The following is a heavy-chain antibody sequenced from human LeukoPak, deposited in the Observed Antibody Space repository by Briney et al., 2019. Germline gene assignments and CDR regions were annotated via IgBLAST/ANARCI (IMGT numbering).Heavy chain of an antibody. V-gene: IGHV3-66*01. D-gene: IGHD3-10*01. CDR1: EFTVKTNY. CDR2: IQPDGSP. J-gene: IGHJ5*02. CDR3: ARDRISFDRGAKGWFDP. Sequence: GGSLRLSCAASEFTVKTNYMSWLRQAPGKGPEWVAVIQPDGSPLYAASVRARFNISRDNSKNTLYLQMNSLRAEDTAVYYCARDRISFDRGAKGWFDPWGQGTLVTVSS.